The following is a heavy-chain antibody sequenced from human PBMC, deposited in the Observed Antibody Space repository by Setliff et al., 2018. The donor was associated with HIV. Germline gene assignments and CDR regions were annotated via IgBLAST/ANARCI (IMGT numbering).Heavy chain of an antibody. CDR1: GGSLTNYY. V-gene: IGHV4-34*12. J-gene: IGHJ4*02. Sequence: PSETLSLTCTLYGGSLTNYYWTWIRQSPEKGLEWIGEIVDSGSTNYSPSLKSRVTISLDTSKKQFSLRLNSVTAADTGVYYCAIRSRLGGSSNYLDFWGQGTLVTVSS. D-gene: IGHD1-26*01. CDR3: AIRSRLGGSSNYLDF. CDR2: IVDSGST.